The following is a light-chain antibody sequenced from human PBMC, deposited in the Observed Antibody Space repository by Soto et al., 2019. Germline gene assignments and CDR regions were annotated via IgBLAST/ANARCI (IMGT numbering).Light chain of an antibody. CDR1: QSISSN. V-gene: IGKV3-15*01. CDR3: QKYNNWPRAT. J-gene: IGKJ4*01. CDR2: RTS. Sequence: EIVVTQAPATLSVSPGERATLSCRASQSISSNLAWYQQKPGQAPRLLMFRTSSRATGFPARFSGSGSGTEFNLTISSLQSEDFGVYYCQKYNNWPRATFGGGTKADI.